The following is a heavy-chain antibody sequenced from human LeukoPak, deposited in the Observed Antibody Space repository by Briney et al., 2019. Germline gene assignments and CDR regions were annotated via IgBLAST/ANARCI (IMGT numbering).Heavy chain of an antibody. J-gene: IGHJ4*02. V-gene: IGHV3-11*01. D-gene: IGHD4/OR15-4a*01. Sequence: GSLRLSCAASGFTFSDYYMTWIRQAPGKGLEWVSYISSSGITIYYADSVKGRFTISRDNSKNTLYLQMNSLRAEDTAVYYCARRAGAYSHPYDYWGQGTLVTVSS. CDR1: GFTFSDYY. CDR2: ISSSGITI. CDR3: ARRAGAYSHPYDY.